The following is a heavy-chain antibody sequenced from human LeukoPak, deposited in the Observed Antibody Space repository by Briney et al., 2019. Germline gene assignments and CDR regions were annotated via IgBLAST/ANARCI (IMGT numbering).Heavy chain of an antibody. CDR1: GYTFTGYY. Sequence: ASVKVSCKASGYTFTGYYMHWVRQAPGQGLEWIGRINPNSGGTNYAQKFQGRVTMTRETSIGTAYMELSRLRSDDTAVYYCARVDAIAVDLDWGQGTLVTVSS. D-gene: IGHD6-19*01. J-gene: IGHJ4*02. V-gene: IGHV1-2*06. CDR2: INPNSGGT. CDR3: ARVDAIAVDLD.